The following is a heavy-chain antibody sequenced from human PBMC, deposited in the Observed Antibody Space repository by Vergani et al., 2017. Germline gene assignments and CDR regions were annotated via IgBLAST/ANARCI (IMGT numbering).Heavy chain of an antibody. D-gene: IGHD1-26*01. J-gene: IGHJ4*02. CDR1: GGSISSGSYY. CDR2: IYTSGST. V-gene: IGHV4-61*02. Sequence: QVQLQESGPGLVKPSQTLSLTCTVSGGSISSGSYYWSWIRQPAGKGLEWIGRIYTSGSTNYNPSLKSRVSMSVDTSKNQFSLKLSSVTAADTAVYYWARGVIVGATAFFDYRGQGTLVTVSS. CDR3: ARGVIVGATAFFDY.